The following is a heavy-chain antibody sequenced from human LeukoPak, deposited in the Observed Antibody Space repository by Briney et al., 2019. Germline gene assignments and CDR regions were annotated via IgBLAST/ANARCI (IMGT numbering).Heavy chain of an antibody. J-gene: IGHJ3*02. Sequence: GGSLRLSCAASGFTFDDYAMHWVRQAPGKGLEWVSGISWNSGSIGYADSVKGRFTISRDNAKNSLYLQMNSLRAEDTALYYCAKVVWGSLYAIDIWGQGTMVTVSS. D-gene: IGHD3-16*02. CDR3: AKVVWGSLYAIDI. V-gene: IGHV3-9*01. CDR2: ISWNSGSI. CDR1: GFTFDDYA.